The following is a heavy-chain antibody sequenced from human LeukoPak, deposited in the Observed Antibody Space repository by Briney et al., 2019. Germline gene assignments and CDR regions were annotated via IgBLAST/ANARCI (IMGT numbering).Heavy chain of an antibody. CDR1: GYTFTGYY. Sequence: GASVKVSCKASGYTFTGYYMHWVRQAPGQGLEWMGWINPNSGGTNYAQKFQGRVTMTRDTYISTAYMELSRLRSDDTAVYYCARESTVVTSFDYWGQGTLVTVSS. CDR2: INPNSGGT. CDR3: ARESTVVTSFDY. V-gene: IGHV1-2*02. J-gene: IGHJ4*02. D-gene: IGHD4-23*01.